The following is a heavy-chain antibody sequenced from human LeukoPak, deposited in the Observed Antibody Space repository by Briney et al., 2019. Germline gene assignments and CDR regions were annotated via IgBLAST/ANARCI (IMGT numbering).Heavy chain of an antibody. D-gene: IGHD4-17*01. CDR3: ARDSTDRYGDYYGDY. Sequence: SETLSLTCTVSGGSISSSSYYWGWIRQPPGKGLEWIGSIYYSGSTYYNPSLKSRVTISVDTSKNQFSLKLSSVTAADTAVYYCARDSTDRYGDYYGDYWGQGTLVTVSS. V-gene: IGHV4-39*07. CDR1: GGSISSSSYY. CDR2: IYYSGST. J-gene: IGHJ4*02.